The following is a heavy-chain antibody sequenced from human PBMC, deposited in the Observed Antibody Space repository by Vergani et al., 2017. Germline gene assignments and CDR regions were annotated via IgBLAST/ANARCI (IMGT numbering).Heavy chain of an antibody. CDR2: ISAYNGNT. V-gene: IGHV1-18*01. CDR3: ARPNRYCSSTSCSLGDAFDI. Sequence: QVQLVQSGSEVKKPGASVKVSCKASGYTFTSYGISWVRQAPGQGLEWMGWISAYNGNTNYAQKLQGRVTMTTDTSTSTAYMELRSLRSDDTAVYYCARPNRYCSSTSCSLGDAFDIWGQGTMVTVSS. D-gene: IGHD2-2*01. CDR1: GYTFTSYG. J-gene: IGHJ3*02.